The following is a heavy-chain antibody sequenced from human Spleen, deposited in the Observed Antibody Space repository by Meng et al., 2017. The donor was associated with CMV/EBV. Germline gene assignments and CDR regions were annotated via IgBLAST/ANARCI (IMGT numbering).Heavy chain of an antibody. CDR3: AGRNVAVAGGLGVAP. D-gene: IGHD6-19*01. CDR2: ISAYSGNT. J-gene: IGHJ5*02. CDR1: GYTFTSYG. V-gene: IGHV1-18*01. Sequence: VKVSCKASGYTFTSYGISWVRQAPGQGLEWMGWISAYSGNTNYAQKLQGRVTMTTDTSTSTAYMELRSLRSGDTAVYYCAGRNVAVAGGLGVAPWGGGTLVTVSS.